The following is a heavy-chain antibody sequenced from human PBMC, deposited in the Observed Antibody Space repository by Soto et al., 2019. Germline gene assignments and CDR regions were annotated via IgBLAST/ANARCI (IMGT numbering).Heavy chain of an antibody. D-gene: IGHD2-2*01. J-gene: IGHJ4*02. V-gene: IGHV4-61*08. CDR3: ARVVIPVSYFDY. Sequence: PSETLSLTCTVSGGSISSGDYYWSWIRQPPGKGLEWIGYIYYSGSTNYNPSLKSRVTISVDTSKNQFSLKLSSVTAADTAVYYCARVVIPVSYFDYWGQGTLVTVSS. CDR2: IYYSGST. CDR1: GGSISSGDYY.